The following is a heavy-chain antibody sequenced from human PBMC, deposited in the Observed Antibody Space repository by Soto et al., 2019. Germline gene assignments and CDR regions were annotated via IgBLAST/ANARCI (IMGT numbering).Heavy chain of an antibody. Sequence: GGSLRLSCAASGFTVSSNYMSWVRQAPGKGLEWVSVIYSGGSTYYADSVKGRFTISRDNSKNTLYLQMNSLRAEDTAVYYCARDSPQYDFWSGYSLDYWGQGTLVTVSS. CDR1: GFTVSSNY. CDR3: ARDSPQYDFWSGYSLDY. J-gene: IGHJ4*02. D-gene: IGHD3-3*01. V-gene: IGHV3-66*01. CDR2: IYSGGST.